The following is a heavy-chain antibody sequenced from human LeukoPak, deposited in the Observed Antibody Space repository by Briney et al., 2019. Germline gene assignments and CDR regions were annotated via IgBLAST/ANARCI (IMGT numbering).Heavy chain of an antibody. V-gene: IGHV3-23*01. CDR2: TSSSGSNT. CDR3: AKARTFYDFLTGYLDFDF. J-gene: IGHJ4*02. D-gene: IGHD3-9*01. Sequence: GGSLRLSCAASGFAFSSYAMSWVRQAPGKGLEWVSATSSSGSNTNYPDSVKGRFTISRDNSKNTLFLQMSSLSADGTAVYYCAKARTFYDFLTGYLDFDFWGQGTLVTVSS. CDR1: GFAFSSYA.